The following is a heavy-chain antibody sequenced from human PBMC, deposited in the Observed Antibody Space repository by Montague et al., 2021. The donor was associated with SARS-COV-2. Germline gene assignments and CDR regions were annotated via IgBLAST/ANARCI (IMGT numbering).Heavy chain of an antibody. J-gene: IGHJ5*02. D-gene: IGHD6-13*01. CDR3: FLYSSSSRWFDP. V-gene: IGHV4-39*01. CDR1: GGSISSSNYY. CDR2: IYYSGST. Sequence: SETLSLTCTVSGGSISSSNYYWGWIRQPPGKGLEWIGSIYYSGSTYYNPSLKSRVTISVDTSKNQFSLKLSSVTAADTAVYYCFLYSSSSRWFDPWGQGTLVTVSS.